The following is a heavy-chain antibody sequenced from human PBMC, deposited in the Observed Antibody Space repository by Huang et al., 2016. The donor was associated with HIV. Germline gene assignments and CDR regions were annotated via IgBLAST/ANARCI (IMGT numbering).Heavy chain of an antibody. CDR1: GFTFSNFW. CDR3: AQGGYSYGF. J-gene: IGHJ4*02. V-gene: IGHV3-7*01. CDR2: IKQDGGEK. Sequence: EVQLVESGGDLVQPGGSLRLSCAASGFTFSNFWMSWVRQAPGKGLEGVAKIKQDGGEKYYGDSVKGRFNISRDNGDKSLYLQMNSLRAEDTAVYYCAQGGYSYGFWGQGTLATVSS. D-gene: IGHD5-18*01.